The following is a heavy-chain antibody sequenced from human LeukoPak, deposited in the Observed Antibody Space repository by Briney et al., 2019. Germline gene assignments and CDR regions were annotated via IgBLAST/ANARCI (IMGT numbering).Heavy chain of an antibody. J-gene: IGHJ4*02. CDR3: AKLPNLSLKLGVFDY. V-gene: IGHV3-23*01. CDR1: GFTFSSYA. D-gene: IGHD3-10*01. CDR2: ISGSGGST. Sequence: GGSLRLSCAASGFTFSSYAMSWVRQAPGKGLEWVSAISGSGGSTYYADSVKGRFTISRDNSKNTLYLQMNSLRAEDTAVYYCAKLPNLSLKLGVFDYWGQGTLVTVSS.